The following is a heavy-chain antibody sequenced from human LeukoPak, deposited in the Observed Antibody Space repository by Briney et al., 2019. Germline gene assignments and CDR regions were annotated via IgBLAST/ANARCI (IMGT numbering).Heavy chain of an antibody. J-gene: IGHJ6*02. CDR1: GYSFTSYW. CDR2: IYPGDSHT. V-gene: IGHV5-51*01. D-gene: IGHD3-10*01. Sequence: GESLKISCKVSGYSFTSYWIGWVRQMPGKGLELMGIIYPGDSHTRYSPSFQGQVTISADKSISTAYLQWSSLKASDTAMYYCARHRTTMVRGVMDVWGQGTTVTVSS. CDR3: ARHRTTMVRGVMDV.